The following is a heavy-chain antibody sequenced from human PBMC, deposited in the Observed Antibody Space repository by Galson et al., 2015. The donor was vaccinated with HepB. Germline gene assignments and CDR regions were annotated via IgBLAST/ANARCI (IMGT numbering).Heavy chain of an antibody. D-gene: IGHD1-1*01. V-gene: IGHV4-59*01. J-gene: IGHJ6*02. Sequence: ETLSLTCIVSGGSIINNYWSWLRQPPGKGLEWIGYIYYSGTTNYNPSLASRVIISVDTSKNQFSLKLTSVTAADTAVYYCVRGERLGPDVWGQGTTVTVSS. CDR3: VRGERLGPDV. CDR1: GGSIINNY. CDR2: IYYSGTT.